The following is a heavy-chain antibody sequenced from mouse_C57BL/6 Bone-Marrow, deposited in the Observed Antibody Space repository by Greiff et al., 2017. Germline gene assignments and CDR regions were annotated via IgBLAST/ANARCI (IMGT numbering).Heavy chain of an antibody. D-gene: IGHD1-3*01. V-gene: IGHV1-55*01. Sequence: VQLQQPGAELVKPGASVKMSCKASGYTFTSYWMNWVKQRPGQGLEWIGDIYPTSGSTNYNEKFKSKATMTVDTSSNTAYMQLSSLTSEDSAVFDCERSGRVGRGFDDWGQGTTVTVSA. CDR3: ERSGRVGRGFDD. CDR2: IYPTSGST. J-gene: IGHJ2*01. CDR1: GYTFTSYW.